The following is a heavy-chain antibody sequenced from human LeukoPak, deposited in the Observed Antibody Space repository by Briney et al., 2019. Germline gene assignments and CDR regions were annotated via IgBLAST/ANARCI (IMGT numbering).Heavy chain of an antibody. CDR2: IYTSGST. V-gene: IGHV4-61*02. J-gene: IGHJ3*02. CDR1: GGSISSGRYY. CDR3: ARVKEAFDI. Sequence: RASQTMSLTCAVSGGSISSGRYYCSWIPQPGGKGLEWIGRIYTSGSTNYNPSLKSRVTISVDTSKNQFSLKLSSVTAADTAVYYCARVKEAFDIWGQGTMVTVSS.